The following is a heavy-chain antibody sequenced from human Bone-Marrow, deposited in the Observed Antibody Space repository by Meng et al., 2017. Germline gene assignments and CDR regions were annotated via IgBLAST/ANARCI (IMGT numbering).Heavy chain of an antibody. Sequence: SETLSLTCAVSGYSISSGYYWGWIRQPPGKGLEWMGEINHSGSTNYNPSLKSRVTISVDTSKNQFSLKLSSVTAADTAVYYCARDLTYSSGWQDAFDIWGQGTMVTVSS. D-gene: IGHD6-19*01. J-gene: IGHJ3*02. CDR2: INHSGST. CDR3: ARDLTYSSGWQDAFDI. CDR1: GYSISSGYY. V-gene: IGHV4-38-2*02.